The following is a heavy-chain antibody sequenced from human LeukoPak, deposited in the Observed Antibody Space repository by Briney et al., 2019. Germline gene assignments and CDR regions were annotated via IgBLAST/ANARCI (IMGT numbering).Heavy chain of an antibody. CDR2: INPSGGST. J-gene: IGHJ4*02. V-gene: IGHV1-46*01. D-gene: IGHD2-8*02. Sequence: GASVKVSCKASGYTFTAYYIHWVRQAPGQGLEWMGIINPSGGSTSYAQKFQGRVTMTRDTSTSTVYMELSSLRSEDTAVYYCARDRAGGWLFDYWGQGTLVTVSS. CDR1: GYTFTAYY. CDR3: ARDRAGGWLFDY.